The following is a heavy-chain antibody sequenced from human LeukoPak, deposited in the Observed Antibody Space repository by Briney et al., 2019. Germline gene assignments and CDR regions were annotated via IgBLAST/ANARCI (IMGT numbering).Heavy chain of an antibody. CDR2: INHSGST. CDR1: GGSFSGYC. D-gene: IGHD3-22*01. Sequence: PSETLSLTCAVYGGSFSGYCRSWIRQPPGKGLEWIGEINHSGSTNYNPSLKSRVTISVDTSKNQFSLKLSSVTAADTAVYYCAGGYDSSGYYSHYMDVWAKGTTVTISS. J-gene: IGHJ6*03. CDR3: AGGYDSSGYYSHYMDV. V-gene: IGHV4-34*01.